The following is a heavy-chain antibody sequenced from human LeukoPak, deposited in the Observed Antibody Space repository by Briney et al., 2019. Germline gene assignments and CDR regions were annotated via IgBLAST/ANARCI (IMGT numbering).Heavy chain of an antibody. CDR3: ARDPRVQYYYGSGSYHFDY. D-gene: IGHD3-10*01. Sequence: ASVKVSRKASGYTFTSYSISWVRQAPGQGLEWMGWISAYNGNTNYAQKLQGRVTMTTDTSTSTAYMELRSLRSDDTAIYYCARDPRVQYYYGSGSYHFDYWGQGTLVTVSS. CDR2: ISAYNGNT. J-gene: IGHJ4*02. V-gene: IGHV1-18*01. CDR1: GYTFTSYS.